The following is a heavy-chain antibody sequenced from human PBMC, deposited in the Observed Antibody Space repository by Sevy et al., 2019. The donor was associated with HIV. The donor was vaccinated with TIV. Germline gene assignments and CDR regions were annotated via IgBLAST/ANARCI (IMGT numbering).Heavy chain of an antibody. J-gene: IGHJ4*02. V-gene: IGHV3-48*03. CDR2: ISRSCTLI. CDR1: RFIFSTYE. Sequence: GGSLRLSCAASRFIFSTYEMNWVRQAPGKGLEWVSYISRSCTLIYYADSVKGRFTISRDNAKNLLYLQMNSLRAEDTAVYYCAGGVVIGTTFDFWGQGTLVTVSS. D-gene: IGHD3-22*01. CDR3: AGGVVIGTTFDF.